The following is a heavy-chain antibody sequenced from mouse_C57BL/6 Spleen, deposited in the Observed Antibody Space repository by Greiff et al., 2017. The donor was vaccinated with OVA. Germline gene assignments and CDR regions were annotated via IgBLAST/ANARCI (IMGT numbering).Heavy chain of an antibody. CDR2: IRSKSNNYAT. J-gene: IGHJ4*01. CDR3: VRHQGWGYDDAMDY. V-gene: IGHV10-1*01. D-gene: IGHD2-14*01. Sequence: DVKLVESGGGLVQPKGSLKLSCAASGFSFNTYAMNWVRQAPGKGLEWVARIRSKSNNYATYYADSLKDRFTISRDDSESMLYLQMNNMKTEDTAMYYCVRHQGWGYDDAMDYWGQGTSVTVSS. CDR1: GFSFNTYA.